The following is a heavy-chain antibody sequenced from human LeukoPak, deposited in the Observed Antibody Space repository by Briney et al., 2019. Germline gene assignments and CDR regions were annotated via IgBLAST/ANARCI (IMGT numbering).Heavy chain of an antibody. CDR1: GFTFSDYN. CDR3: ARDRETAY. J-gene: IGHJ4*02. Sequence: GGSLRLSCAASGFTFSDYNMNWVRQAPGKGLEWVSYITSRSSYIYYADSVKGRFTVSRDNAKNSLFLQMNSLRDEDTAVYYCARDRETAYWGQGTLVTLSS. D-gene: IGHD1-1*01. V-gene: IGHV3-48*02. CDR2: ITSRSSYI.